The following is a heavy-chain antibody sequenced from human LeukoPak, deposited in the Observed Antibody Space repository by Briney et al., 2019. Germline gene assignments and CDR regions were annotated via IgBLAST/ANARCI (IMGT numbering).Heavy chain of an antibody. CDR3: ARDLKWLQTFDH. Sequence: PGGSLRLSCSASGFTFSSYSMNWVRQAPGKGLEWVAIISYDASNEYYADSVKGRFTISRDNSRNTLYLQMNSLTAEDTAVYFCARDLKWLQTFDHWGQGSLVSVSS. V-gene: IGHV3-30*03. CDR1: GFTFSSYS. CDR2: ISYDASNE. J-gene: IGHJ4*02. D-gene: IGHD5-24*01.